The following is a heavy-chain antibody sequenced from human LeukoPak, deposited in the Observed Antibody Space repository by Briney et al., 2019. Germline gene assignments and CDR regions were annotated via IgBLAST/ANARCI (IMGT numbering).Heavy chain of an antibody. Sequence: GGSLRLSCAASGFTFSNAWMSWVRQAPGKGLEWVANIKQDGSEKYYVDSVKGRFTISRDNAKNSLYLQMNRLRAEDTAVYYCARERQLERLAFGKEGSAFDYWGQGTLVTVSS. V-gene: IGHV3-7*01. CDR2: IKQDGSEK. D-gene: IGHD1-1*01. CDR1: GFTFSNAW. CDR3: ARERQLERLAFGKEGSAFDY. J-gene: IGHJ4*02.